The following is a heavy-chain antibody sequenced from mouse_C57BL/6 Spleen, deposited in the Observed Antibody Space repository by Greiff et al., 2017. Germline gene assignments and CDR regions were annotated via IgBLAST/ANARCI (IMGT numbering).Heavy chain of an antibody. Sequence: EVQVVESGGGLVKPGGSLKLSCAASGFTFSDYGMHWVRQAPEKGLEWVAYISSGSSTIYYADTVKGRYTISRDNAKNTLFLQMTSLRSEDTAMYYCARPYYCGSSGYFGVWGTGTTVTVSS. CDR2: ISSGSSTI. CDR3: ARPYYCGSSGYFGV. CDR1: GFTFSDYG. J-gene: IGHJ1*03. D-gene: IGHD1-1*01. V-gene: IGHV5-17*01.